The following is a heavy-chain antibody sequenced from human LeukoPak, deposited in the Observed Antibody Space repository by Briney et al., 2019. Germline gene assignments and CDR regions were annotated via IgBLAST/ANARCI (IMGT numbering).Heavy chain of an antibody. CDR2: INPSGGST. Sequence: GASVKVSCKASGYTLTSYYMHWVRQAPGQGLEWMGVINPSGGSTSYAQKFQGRVTMTRDTSTSTVYMELSSLRSEDTAVYYCGRPLLAYRQWLVGIDPWGQGTLVTVSS. J-gene: IGHJ5*02. D-gene: IGHD6-19*01. V-gene: IGHV1-46*01. CDR3: GRPLLAYRQWLVGIDP. CDR1: GYTLTSYY.